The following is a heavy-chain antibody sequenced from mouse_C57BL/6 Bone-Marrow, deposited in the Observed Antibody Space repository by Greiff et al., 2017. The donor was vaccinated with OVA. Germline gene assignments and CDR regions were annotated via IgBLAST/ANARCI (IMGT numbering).Heavy chain of an antibody. CDR1: GYSITSDY. D-gene: IGHD4-1*01. CDR2: ISSIDST. CDR3: ARLLGRRVYDAMDY. V-gene: IGHV3-8*01. J-gene: IGHJ4*01. Sequence: EVQLKQSGPGLAKPSQTLSLTCSVTGYSITSDYWNWIRKFPGNKLEYMGYISSIDSTYYNPSLKSRISITRDTSKNQYYLQMNSVTTEATATYDCARLLGRRVYDAMDYWGKGTSVTVSS.